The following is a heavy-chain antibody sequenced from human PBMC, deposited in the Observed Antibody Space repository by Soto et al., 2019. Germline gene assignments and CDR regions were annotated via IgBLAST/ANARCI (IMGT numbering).Heavy chain of an antibody. CDR1: GFSFSNYA. J-gene: IGHJ4*02. CDR3: AETTHCSSTTCYGGVEY. CDR2: ISGGGDNT. V-gene: IGHV3-23*01. D-gene: IGHD2-2*01. Sequence: GGSLRLSCAASGFSFSNYAMSWVRQAPGKGLEWVSTISGGGDNTHYADSVKGRFTTSRDNSKNALYLQMNSLRAEDTAVYYCAETTHCSSTTCYGGVEYWGQGTLVTVSS.